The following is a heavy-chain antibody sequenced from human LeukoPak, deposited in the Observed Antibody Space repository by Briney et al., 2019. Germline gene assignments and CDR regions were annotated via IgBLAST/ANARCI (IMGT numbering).Heavy chain of an antibody. CDR1: GFIVRSRE. V-gene: IGHV3-53*01. CDR3: RAWIDSFDI. J-gene: IGHJ3*02. D-gene: IGHD1-1*01. Sequence: GGSLRLSWAASGFIVRSREMSWVRQAPGKGLEWVSVLDIGGNTYYADSVRGRFAISRDTSKNTLYLQLNSLRVEDTAVYYCRAWIDSFDIWGQGTVVTVSS. CDR2: LDIGGNT.